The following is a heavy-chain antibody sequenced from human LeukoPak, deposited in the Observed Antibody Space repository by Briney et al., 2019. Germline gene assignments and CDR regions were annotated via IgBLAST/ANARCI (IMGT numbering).Heavy chain of an antibody. J-gene: IGHJ4*02. CDR2: IYYSGST. D-gene: IGHD1-26*01. V-gene: IGHV4-39*01. CDR3: ARRLSGIDY. Sequence: SETLSLTCTVSGGSISSSSYYWGWIRQPPGKGLEWIRSIYYSGSTYYNPSLKSRVTISVDTSKNQFSLKLSSVTAADTAVYYCARRLSGIDYWGQGTLVTVSS. CDR1: GGSISSSSYY.